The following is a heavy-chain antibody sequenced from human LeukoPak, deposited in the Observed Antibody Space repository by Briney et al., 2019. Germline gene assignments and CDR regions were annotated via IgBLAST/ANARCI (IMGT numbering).Heavy chain of an antibody. CDR2: TNSDGSST. V-gene: IGHV3-74*01. D-gene: IGHD3-22*01. CDR3: ARDLFYDSSGYYAFDS. CDR1: GFTFSTYW. Sequence: PGGSLRLPCAASGFTFSTYWMHWVRQAPGKGLVWVSRTNSDGSSTVYAEAVKGRFTISRDNAKNTLYLQMDFLRAEDTALYYCARDLFYDSSGYYAFDSWGQGTLVTVSS. J-gene: IGHJ4*02.